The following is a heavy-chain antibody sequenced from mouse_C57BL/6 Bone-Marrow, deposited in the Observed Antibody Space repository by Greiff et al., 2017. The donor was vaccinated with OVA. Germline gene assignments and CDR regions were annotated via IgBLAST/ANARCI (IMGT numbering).Heavy chain of an antibody. CDR1: GFTFSSYA. CDR2: ISSGGDYI. Sequence: EVKLVESGEGLVKPGGSLKLSCAASGFTFSSYAMSWVRQTPEKRLEWVAYISSGGDYIYYADTVKGRFTISKDNARNTMDLQMSSLKSEDTAMYYCTRGLPYYFDYWGQGTTLTVSS. CDR3: TRGLPYYFDY. J-gene: IGHJ2*01. V-gene: IGHV5S21*01. D-gene: IGHD5-5*01.